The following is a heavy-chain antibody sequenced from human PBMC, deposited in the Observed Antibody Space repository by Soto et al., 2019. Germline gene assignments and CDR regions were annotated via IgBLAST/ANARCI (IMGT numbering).Heavy chain of an antibody. J-gene: IGHJ6*02. CDR3: AKDRDYDFWSAPRSGMDV. Sequence: GGSLRLSCAAAGFTFSSYAMSWVRQAPGKGLEWVSAISGSGGSTYYADSVKGRFTISRDNSKNTLYLQMNSLRAEDTAVYYCAKDRDYDFWSAPRSGMDVWGQGTTVTVSS. CDR1: GFTFSSYA. D-gene: IGHD3-3*01. V-gene: IGHV3-23*01. CDR2: ISGSGGST.